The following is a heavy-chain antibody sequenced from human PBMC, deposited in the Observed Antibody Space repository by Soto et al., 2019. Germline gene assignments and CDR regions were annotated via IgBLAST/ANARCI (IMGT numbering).Heavy chain of an antibody. CDR1: GYTFTSYA. D-gene: IGHD2-8*01. Sequence: ASVKVSCKASGYTFTSYAMHWVRQAPGQRLEGMGWINAGNGNTKYSQKFQGRVTITRDTSASTAYMELSSLRSEDTAVYYCGRARSDIVLIVYAHDPHDIPAQGTMVTVSS. V-gene: IGHV1-3*01. J-gene: IGHJ3*02. CDR3: GRARSDIVLIVYAHDPHDI. CDR2: INAGNGNT.